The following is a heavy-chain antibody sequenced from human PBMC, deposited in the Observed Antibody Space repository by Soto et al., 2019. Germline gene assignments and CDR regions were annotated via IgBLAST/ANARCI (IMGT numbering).Heavy chain of an antibody. CDR1: GGSISSGGYY. CDR2: IYYSGST. V-gene: IGHV4-31*03. Sequence: QVQLQESGPGLVKPSQTLSLTCTVSGGSISSGGYYWSWIRQHPGKGLEWIGYIYYSGSTYYNPSLKSRVARAVDTSNIQFSLKLSSVTAAAAPVYCCARDWLHWTYYYYDMDVWGQGTPVTVSS. D-gene: IGHD6-19*01. CDR3: ARDWLHWTYYYYDMDV. J-gene: IGHJ6*02.